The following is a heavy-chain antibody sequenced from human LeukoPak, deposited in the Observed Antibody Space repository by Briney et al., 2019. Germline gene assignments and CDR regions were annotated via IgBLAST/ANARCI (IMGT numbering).Heavy chain of an antibody. D-gene: IGHD6-19*01. CDR1: GFTFSSYS. CDR2: ISSSSSYI. J-gene: IGHJ5*02. Sequence: PGGSLRLSCAASGFTFSSYSMNWVRQAPGKGLEWVSSISSSSSYIYYADSVKGRFTISRDNAKNSLYLQMNSLRAEDTAVYYCARDLYSSGWGGEFDPWGQGTLVTVSS. V-gene: IGHV3-21*01. CDR3: ARDLYSSGWGGEFDP.